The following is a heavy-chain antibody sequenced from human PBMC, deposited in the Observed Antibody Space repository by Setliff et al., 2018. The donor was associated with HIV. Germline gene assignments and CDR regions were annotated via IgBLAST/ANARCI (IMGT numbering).Heavy chain of an antibody. V-gene: IGHV4-39*01. J-gene: IGHJ5*02. CDR3: ARPHSGRGGGAWFDP. CDR2: ILSGRDT. D-gene: IGHD6-19*01. CDR1: GDSITSGHYY. Sequence: SETLSLTCTVSGDSITSGHYYWGWIRQPPGKGLEWIGNILSGRDTYYNPSLKSRVSMYVDTSKNQFSLRLTSVTAADTAVYFCARPHSGRGGGAWFDPWGQGTLVTVSS.